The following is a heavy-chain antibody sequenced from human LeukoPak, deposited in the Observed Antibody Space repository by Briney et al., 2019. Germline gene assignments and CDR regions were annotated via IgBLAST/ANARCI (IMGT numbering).Heavy chain of an antibody. CDR1: GGTFSSYA. CDR2: IIPIFGTA. V-gene: IGHV1-69*13. Sequence: SVSVSCTASGGTFSSYAISWVRQAPGQGLEWMGGIIPIFGTANYAQKFQGRVTITADESTSTAYMELSSLRSEDTAVYYCARGDGYYDSSGYYLGDYWGQGTLVSVSS. CDR3: ARGDGYYDSSGYYLGDY. J-gene: IGHJ4*02. D-gene: IGHD3-22*01.